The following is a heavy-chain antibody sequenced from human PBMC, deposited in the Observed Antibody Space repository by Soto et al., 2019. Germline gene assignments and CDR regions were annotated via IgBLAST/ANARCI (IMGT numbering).Heavy chain of an antibody. CDR3: ARDKRLGRSSVNYYYYYGMDG. Sequence: GASVKVSCKASGYTFTSYGISWVRQAPGQGLEWMGWISAYNGNTNYAQKLQGRVTMTTDTSTSTAYMELRSLRSDDTAVYYCARDKRLGRSSVNYYYYYGMDGWGQGTRVTVAS. J-gene: IGHJ6*02. CDR2: ISAYNGNT. CDR1: GYTFTSYG. V-gene: IGHV1-18*01. D-gene: IGHD2-21*01.